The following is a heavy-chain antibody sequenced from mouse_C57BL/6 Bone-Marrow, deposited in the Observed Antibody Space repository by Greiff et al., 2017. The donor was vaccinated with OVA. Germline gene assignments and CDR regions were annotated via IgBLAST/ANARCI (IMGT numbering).Heavy chain of an antibody. CDR3: TRGPLLLDY. V-gene: IGHV1-15*01. CDR1: GYTFTDYE. J-gene: IGHJ2*01. Sequence: VKLVESGAELVRPGASVTLSCKASGYTFTDYEMHWVKQTPVHGLEWIGAIDPETGGTAYNQKFKGKAILTADKSSSTAYMELRSLTSEDSAVYYCTRGPLLLDYWGQGTTLTVSS. D-gene: IGHD2-1*01. CDR2: IDPETGGT.